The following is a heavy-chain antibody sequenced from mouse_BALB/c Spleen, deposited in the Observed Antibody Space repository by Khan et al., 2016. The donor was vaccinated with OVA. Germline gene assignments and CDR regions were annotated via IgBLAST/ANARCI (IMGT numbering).Heavy chain of an antibody. CDR3: ARGGAAFYRSDGGAMDY. V-gene: IGHV9-4*02. Sequence: LVESGPELKKPGETVRISCKASGYTFTTAGMQWVQKMPGKGLKWIGWINTHSGVPKYAEDFKGRFAFSLETSASTGYLQITNLKNEDTATYFCARGGAAFYRSDGGAMDYGGQGTSVTVAS. D-gene: IGHD2-12*01. CDR1: GYTFTTAG. J-gene: IGHJ4*01. CDR2: INTHSGVP.